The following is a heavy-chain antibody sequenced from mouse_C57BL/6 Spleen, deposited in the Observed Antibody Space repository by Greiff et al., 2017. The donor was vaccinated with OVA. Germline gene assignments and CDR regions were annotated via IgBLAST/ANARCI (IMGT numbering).Heavy chain of an antibody. CDR3: ARGAPAWFAY. V-gene: IGHV1-61*01. J-gene: IGHJ3*01. CDR2: IYPSDSET. Sequence: VKLQQPGAELVRPGSSVKLSCKASGYTFTSYWMDWVKQRPGQGLEWIGNIYPSDSETHYNQKFKDKATLTVDKSSSTAYMQLSSLTSEDSAVYYCARGAPAWFAYWGQGTLVTVSA. CDR1: GYTFTSYW.